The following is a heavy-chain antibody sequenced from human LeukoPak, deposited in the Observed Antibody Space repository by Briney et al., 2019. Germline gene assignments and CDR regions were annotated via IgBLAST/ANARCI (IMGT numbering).Heavy chain of an antibody. V-gene: IGHV3-7*01. Sequence: PGGSLRLSCAASGFTFSSYWMTWVRQAPGKGLEWVAHLKQDGSEKYYVDSVKGRFTISRDNAKNSLYLQMNSLRAEDTAVYYCARVSVAGRGLDYWGQGTLVTVSS. CDR1: GFTFSSYW. D-gene: IGHD6-13*01. J-gene: IGHJ4*02. CDR2: LKQDGSEK. CDR3: ARVSVAGRGLDY.